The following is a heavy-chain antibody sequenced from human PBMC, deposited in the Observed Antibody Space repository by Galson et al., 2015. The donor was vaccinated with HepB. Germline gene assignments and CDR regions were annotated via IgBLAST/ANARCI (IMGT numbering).Heavy chain of an antibody. Sequence: SLRLSCAASGFIFSSYWMSWVRQAPGKGLEWVAYIKQDGSEKYYVDSVKGRSSISRDNAKNSLYLQMNSLRAEDTAVYYCARGFRTGYSSGPFDYWGQGTLVTVSS. J-gene: IGHJ4*02. CDR1: GFIFSSYW. CDR2: IKQDGSEK. CDR3: ARGFRTGYSSGPFDY. D-gene: IGHD6-19*01. V-gene: IGHV3-7*03.